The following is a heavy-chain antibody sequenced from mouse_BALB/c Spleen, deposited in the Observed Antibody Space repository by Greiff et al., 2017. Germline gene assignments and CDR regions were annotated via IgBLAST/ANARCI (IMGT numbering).Heavy chain of an antibody. CDR3: ARWGGYFYFDY. V-gene: IGHV14-3*02. CDR2: IDPANGNT. D-gene: IGHD2-3*01. Sequence: EVQRVESGAELVKPGASVKLSCTASGFNIKDTYMHWVKQRPEQGLEWIGRIDPANGNTKYDPKFQGKATITADTSSNTAYLQLSSLTSEDTAVYYCARWGGYFYFDYWGQGTTLTVSA. CDR1: GFNIKDTY. J-gene: IGHJ2*01.